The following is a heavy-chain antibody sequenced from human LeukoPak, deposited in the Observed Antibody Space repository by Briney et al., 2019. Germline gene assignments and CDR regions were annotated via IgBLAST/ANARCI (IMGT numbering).Heavy chain of an antibody. Sequence: GGSLRLSCAASGFTFSSYWMSWDRQAPGKGLEWVANIKQDGSEKNYVKSVKGRFTISRDNAKNSLYLQMNSLRAEDTAVYYCARDQPFGSYWGQGTLVTVSS. CDR2: IKQDGSEK. D-gene: IGHD3-10*01. V-gene: IGHV3-7*03. CDR1: GFTFSSYW. CDR3: ARDQPFGSY. J-gene: IGHJ4*02.